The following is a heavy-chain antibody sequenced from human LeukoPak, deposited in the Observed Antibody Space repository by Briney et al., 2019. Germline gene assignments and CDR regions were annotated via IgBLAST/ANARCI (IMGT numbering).Heavy chain of an antibody. J-gene: IGHJ6*03. CDR2: ISGSGGST. Sequence: PGGSLRLSCAASGFTFSSYAMSWVRQAPGKGLEWVSAISGSGGSTYYADSVKGRFTISRDNSKNTLYLQMNSLRAEDTAVYYCAKDQRDSSGRLPPSYYYYMDVWGKGTTVTVSS. V-gene: IGHV3-23*01. CDR3: AKDQRDSSGRLPPSYYYYMDV. CDR1: GFTFSSYA. D-gene: IGHD6-19*01.